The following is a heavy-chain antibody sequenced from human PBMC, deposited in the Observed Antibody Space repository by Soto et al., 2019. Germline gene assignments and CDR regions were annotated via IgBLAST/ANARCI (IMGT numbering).Heavy chain of an antibody. CDR1: GGSISSGGYY. CDR3: ATPGDYGDYPDAFDI. Sequence: SETLSLTCTVSGGSISSGGYYWSWIRQHPGKGLEWIGYIYYSGSTYYNPSLKSRVTISVDTSKNQFSLKLSSVTAADTAVYYCATPGDYGDYPDAFDIWGQGTMVTVSS. D-gene: IGHD4-17*01. CDR2: IYYSGST. V-gene: IGHV4-31*03. J-gene: IGHJ3*02.